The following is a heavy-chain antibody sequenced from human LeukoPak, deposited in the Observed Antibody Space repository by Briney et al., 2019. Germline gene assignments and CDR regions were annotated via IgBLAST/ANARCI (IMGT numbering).Heavy chain of an antibody. V-gene: IGHV4-39*01. Sequence: PSQTLSLTCTVSGGSISSGDYYWSWIRQPPGKGLEWIGSIYYSGSTYYNPSLKSRVTISVDTSKNQFSLKLSSVTAADTAVYYCARHGGDIVSRPFDYWGQGTLVTVSS. D-gene: IGHD5/OR15-5a*01. J-gene: IGHJ4*02. CDR2: IYYSGST. CDR3: ARHGGDIVSRPFDY. CDR1: GGSISSGDYY.